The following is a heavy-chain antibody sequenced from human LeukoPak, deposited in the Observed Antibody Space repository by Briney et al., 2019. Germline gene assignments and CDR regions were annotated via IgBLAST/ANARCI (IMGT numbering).Heavy chain of an antibody. V-gene: IGHV4-59*01. Sequence: SETLSLTCAVYGGSFSGYYWSWIRQPPGKGLEWIGYIYYSGSTNYNPSLKSRVTISVDTSKNQFSLKLSSVTAADTAVYYCARASATSPPLRPWGQGTLVTVSS. CDR1: GGSFSGYY. J-gene: IGHJ4*02. CDR3: ARASATSPPLRP. CDR2: IYYSGST.